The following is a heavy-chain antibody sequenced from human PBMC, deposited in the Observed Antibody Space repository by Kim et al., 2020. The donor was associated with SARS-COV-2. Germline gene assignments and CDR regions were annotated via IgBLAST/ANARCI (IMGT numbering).Heavy chain of an antibody. J-gene: IGHJ4*02. D-gene: IGHD2-21*02. CDR1: GYTFTSNH. CDR2: ITPSGGST. V-gene: IGHV1-46*01. Sequence: ASVKVSCKASGYTFTSNHMHWVRQAPGQGLEWMGMITPSGGSTNYAQKFQGSVTMTRDTSTSTVYMELSSLRSADTAVYYCAGDREGDWTCDDWGQGTLVTVSS. CDR3: AGDREGDWTCDD.